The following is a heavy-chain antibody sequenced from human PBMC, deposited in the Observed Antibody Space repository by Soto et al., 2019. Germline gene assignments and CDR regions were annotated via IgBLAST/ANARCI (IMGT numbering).Heavy chain of an antibody. CDR1: GFTFSGSA. V-gene: IGHV3-73*01. Sequence: GGSLRLSCAASGFTFSGSAVHWVRQASGKGLEWVGRIRSKVNSYATTYAASVKGRFIISRDDSKNTAYLQMNSLRAEDTAVYYCARGELSYYYDSSGYYLDYWGQGTLVTVS. CDR2: IRSKVNSYAT. D-gene: IGHD3-22*01. J-gene: IGHJ4*02. CDR3: ARGELSYYYDSSGYYLDY.